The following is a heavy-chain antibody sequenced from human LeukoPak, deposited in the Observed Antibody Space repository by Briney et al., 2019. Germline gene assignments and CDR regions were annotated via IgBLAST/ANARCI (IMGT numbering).Heavy chain of an antibody. CDR1: GFTFSSYA. CDR3: AKGPDYSNYDWFDP. J-gene: IGHJ5*02. CDR2: ISGSGTST. V-gene: IGHV3-23*01. D-gene: IGHD4-11*01. Sequence: GGSLRLSCAASGFTFSSYAMSWVRQAPGKGLEWVSAISGSGTSTYYADSVKGRFTISGDNSKNTLYLQMSSLRAAGTAVYYCAKGPDYSNYDWFDPWGQGTLVTVSS.